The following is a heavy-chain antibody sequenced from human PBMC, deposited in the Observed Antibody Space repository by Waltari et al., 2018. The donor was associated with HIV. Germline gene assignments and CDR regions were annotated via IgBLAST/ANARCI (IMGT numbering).Heavy chain of an antibody. CDR2: ISATGHNI. CDR1: GFTLINFC. CDR3: VRGGAAWSAGGFQVAQPGP. D-gene: IGHD2-15*01. V-gene: IGHV3-48*03. Sequence: DVQLVESGGGLLQPGGSLGLSCAASGFTLINFCMYWLRQGPGAGLEWVSYISATGHNIYYADSVQGRFTISRDNVRNILHWRIDDLRVDDTATYYCVRGGAAWSAGGFQVAQPGPWGQGALVTVSS. J-gene: IGHJ5*02.